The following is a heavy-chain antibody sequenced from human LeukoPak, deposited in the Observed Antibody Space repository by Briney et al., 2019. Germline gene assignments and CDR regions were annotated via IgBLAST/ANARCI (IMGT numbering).Heavy chain of an antibody. CDR2: INHSGST. D-gene: IGHD6-19*01. Sequence: SETLSLTCAAYGGSFSGYYWSWIRQPPGKGLEWIGEINHSGSTNYNPSLKSRVTISVDTSKNQFSLKLSSVTAADTAVYYCARGGIAVATKIWVYWGQGTLVTVSS. CDR1: GGSFSGYY. J-gene: IGHJ4*02. CDR3: ARGGIAVATKIWVY. V-gene: IGHV4-34*01.